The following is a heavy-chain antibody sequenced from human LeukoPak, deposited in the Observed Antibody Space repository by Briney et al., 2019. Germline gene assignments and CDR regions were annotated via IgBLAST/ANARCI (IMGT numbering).Heavy chain of an antibody. CDR3: ARMVSGGYSFDY. D-gene: IGHD3-22*01. CDR2: ISAFNGNT. Sequence: GASVMVSCKASGYTFTSYSLSWVRQAPGQGLEWMGWISAFNGNTNYAQKFQGRVTMTTDTSTSTAYMELRSLTSDDTAVYYCARMVSGGYSFDYWGQGTLVTVSS. CDR1: GYTFTSYS. V-gene: IGHV1-18*01. J-gene: IGHJ4*02.